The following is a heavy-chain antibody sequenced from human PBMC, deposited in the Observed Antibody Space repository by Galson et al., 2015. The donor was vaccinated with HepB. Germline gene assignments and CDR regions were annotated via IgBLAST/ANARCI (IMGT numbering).Heavy chain of an antibody. D-gene: IGHD3-9*01. V-gene: IGHV3-23*01. CDR3: AKGPHYDILTAYLYYFDY. CDR1: GFTFSDFT. Sequence: SLRLSCAASGFTFSDFTTSWARQAPGKGLEWVSSISDSGAATNHADSVKGRFTISRDNSKKTLYLQMNSLRADDTAVYYCAKGPHYDILTAYLYYFDYWGQGTLVTVSS. J-gene: IGHJ4*02. CDR2: ISDSGAAT.